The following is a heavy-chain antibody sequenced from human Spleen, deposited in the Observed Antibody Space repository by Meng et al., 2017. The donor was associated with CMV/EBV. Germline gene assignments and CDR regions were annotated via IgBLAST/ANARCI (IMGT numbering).Heavy chain of an antibody. CDR2: INPNSGGT. J-gene: IGHJ6*02. D-gene: IGHD2-2*01. Sequence: ASVKVSCKASGYTLTGYYMHWMRQAPGQGLEWMGWINPNSGGTNYALKFQGRVTMTRDTSISTAYMELSRLRSDDTAVYYCARPYCSSTSCSSRFGMDVWGQGTTVTVSS. CDR1: GYTLTGYY. CDR3: ARPYCSSTSCSSRFGMDV. V-gene: IGHV1-2*02.